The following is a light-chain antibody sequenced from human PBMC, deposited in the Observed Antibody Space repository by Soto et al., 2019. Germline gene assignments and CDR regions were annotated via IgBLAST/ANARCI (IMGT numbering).Light chain of an antibody. V-gene: IGKV1-5*03. CDR1: QSISSW. CDR3: QQYKSYSLT. J-gene: IGKJ4*01. Sequence: SQSISSWLAWYQQKPGKAPKFLIYKASNLEVGVPSRFSGSGSGTEFTLTISSLQPDDFATYYCQQYKSYSLTFGGGTKVDIK. CDR2: KAS.